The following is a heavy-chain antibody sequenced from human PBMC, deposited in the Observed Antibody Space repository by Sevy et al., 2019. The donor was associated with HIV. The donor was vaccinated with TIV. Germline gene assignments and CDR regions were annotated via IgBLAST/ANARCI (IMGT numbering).Heavy chain of an antibody. CDR1: GFTFSSYW. CDR2: IKQDGSEK. CDR3: ERDPERGVTIFGVVIHPFNYYGMDV. Sequence: GGSLRLSCAASGFTFSSYWMSWVRQAPGKGLEWVANIKQDGSEKYYVDSVKGRFTISRDNAKNSLYLQMNSLRAEDTAVYYCERDPERGVTIFGVVIHPFNYYGMDVWGQGTTVTVSS. J-gene: IGHJ6*02. V-gene: IGHV3-7*01. D-gene: IGHD3-3*01.